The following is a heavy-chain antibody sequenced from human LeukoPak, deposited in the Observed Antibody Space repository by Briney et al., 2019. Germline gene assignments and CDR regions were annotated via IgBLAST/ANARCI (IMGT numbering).Heavy chain of an antibody. J-gene: IGHJ5*02. D-gene: IGHD2-2*01. Sequence: PSETLSLTCTVSGYSISSGYYWGWIRQPPGKGLEWIGSIYHSGSTCYNPSLKSRVTISVDTSKNQFSLKLSSVTAADTAVYYCARNIVVVPAAINWFDPWGQGTLVTVSS. CDR2: IYHSGST. V-gene: IGHV4-38-2*02. CDR3: ARNIVVVPAAINWFDP. CDR1: GYSISSGYY.